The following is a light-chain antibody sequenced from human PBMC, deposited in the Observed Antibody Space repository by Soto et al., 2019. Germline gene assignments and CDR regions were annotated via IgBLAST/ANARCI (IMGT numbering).Light chain of an antibody. Sequence: QSVLTHPASVSGSPGQSITISCTGTSSDVGSYNLVSWYQQHPGKAPKHMIYEGSKRPSGVPNRSSGSKSGNTAALTISGLQSEVEGDYYYCSYAGSSTFFYVLXTGTKVTVL. CDR3: CSYAGSSTFFYV. V-gene: IGLV2-23*03. CDR1: SSDVGSYNL. CDR2: EGS. J-gene: IGLJ1*01.